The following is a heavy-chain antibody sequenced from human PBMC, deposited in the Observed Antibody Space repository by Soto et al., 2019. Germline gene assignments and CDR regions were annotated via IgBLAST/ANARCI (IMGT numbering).Heavy chain of an antibody. V-gene: IGHV1-46*03. CDR1: GYTFTSYY. CDR2: INPSGGST. D-gene: IGHD4-17*01. J-gene: IGHJ5*02. Sequence: ASAEVSCKASGYTFTSYYMHWVRQAPGQGLEWMGIINPSGGSTSYAQKFQGRVTMTRDTSTSTVYMELSSLRSEDTAVYYCARASPTAVPTYQAHSWCQAPLITVSS. CDR3: ARASPTAVPTYQAHS.